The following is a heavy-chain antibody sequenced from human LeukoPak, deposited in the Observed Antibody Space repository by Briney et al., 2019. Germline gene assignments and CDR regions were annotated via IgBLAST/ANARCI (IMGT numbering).Heavy chain of an antibody. D-gene: IGHD6-19*01. CDR2: IRYDGSNK. J-gene: IGHJ6*02. Sequence: GRSLRLSCAASGFTFSSFGMHWVRQAPGKGLEWVAFIRYDGSNKYYADSLKGRFTISRDISKNTLFLQMNSLRAEDTAVYYCARSGHSSGWDNNRYFYSGMDVWGQGTTVTV. CDR1: GFTFSSFG. V-gene: IGHV3-33*08. CDR3: ARSGHSSGWDNNRYFYSGMDV.